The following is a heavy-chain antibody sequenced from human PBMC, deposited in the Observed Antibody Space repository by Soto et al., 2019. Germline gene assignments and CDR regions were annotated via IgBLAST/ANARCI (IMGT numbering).Heavy chain of an antibody. CDR3: ARYWGSAGWFDP. CDR1: GGSFSGYY. J-gene: IGHJ5*02. CDR2: INLSGST. D-gene: IGHD7-27*01. V-gene: IGHV4-34*01. Sequence: QVQLQQWGAGLLKPSETLSLTCAVYGGSFSGYYWSWIRQTPGKGLEWIGEINLSGSTNYNPSLKSRVTISVDTSKNQFSLKLSSVTAADTAVYYCARYWGSAGWFDPWGQGTLVTVSS.